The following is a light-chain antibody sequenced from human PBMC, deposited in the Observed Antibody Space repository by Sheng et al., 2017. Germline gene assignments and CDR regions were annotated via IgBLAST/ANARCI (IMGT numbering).Light chain of an antibody. CDR1: QSIDSNY. J-gene: IGKJ4*01. Sequence: EIVLTQSPGTMSLSLGERATLSCRASQSIDSNYFAWYQQKPGQAPRLLIYDASNRATGVPARFSASGSGTDFTLTISSLEPGDFAVYYCQQRSNWLPLTFGGGTKVEIK. CDR2: DAS. V-gene: IGKV3-11*01. CDR3: QQRSNWLPLT.